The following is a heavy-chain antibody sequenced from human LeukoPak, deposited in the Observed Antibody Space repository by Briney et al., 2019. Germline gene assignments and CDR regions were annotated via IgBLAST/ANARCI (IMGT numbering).Heavy chain of an antibody. CDR2: IYYSGST. CDR3: ARLSASYSLF. CDR1: GGSISSSSYY. Sequence: KPSETLSLTCTVSGGSISSSSYYWGWIRQSPGKGLEWIGSIYYSGSTYYNPSLKSRVTISVDTSKNQFSLKLRSVTAADTAVYYCARLSASYSLFWGQGTRVTVSS. J-gene: IGHJ4*02. V-gene: IGHV4-39*01. D-gene: IGHD1-26*01.